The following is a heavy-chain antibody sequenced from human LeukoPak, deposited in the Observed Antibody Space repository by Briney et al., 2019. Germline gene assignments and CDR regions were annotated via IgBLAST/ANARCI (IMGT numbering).Heavy chain of an antibody. CDR2: ISGSGGGT. D-gene: IGHD3-16*02. V-gene: IGHV3-23*01. J-gene: IGHJ4*02. Sequence: GGSLRLSCAASGFTFSSYAMSWVRQAPGKGLEWVSAISGSGGGTYYADSVKGRFTNSRDNSKNTLYLQMNSLRAEDTAVYYCAKEGEFTFGGVIVMSYFDYWGQGTLVTVSS. CDR3: AKEGEFTFGGVIVMSYFDY. CDR1: GFTFSSYA.